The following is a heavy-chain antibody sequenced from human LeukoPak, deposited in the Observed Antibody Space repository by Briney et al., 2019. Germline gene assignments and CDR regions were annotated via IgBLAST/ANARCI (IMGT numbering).Heavy chain of an antibody. CDR1: RVTFRIHA. V-gene: IGHV1-69*13. CDR3: ARERTFDY. CDR2: IIPIFGTA. J-gene: IGHJ4*02. Sequence: SVNPSCKPSRVTFRIHATSSVCGTPGQGFEWMGGIIPIFGTANYAQKFQGRVTITADESTSTAYMELSSLRAEETAAYYCARERTFDYWGKGTLVTVSS.